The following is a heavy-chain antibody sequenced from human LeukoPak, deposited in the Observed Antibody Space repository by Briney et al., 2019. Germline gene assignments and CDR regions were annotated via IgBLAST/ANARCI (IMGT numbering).Heavy chain of an antibody. D-gene: IGHD3-10*01. V-gene: IGHV4-31*03. J-gene: IGHJ5*02. CDR1: GGSVGSGDFY. CDR2: IDYMENA. Sequence: SQTLSLTCTVSGGSVGSGDFYWTWIRQHPGKGLVWFGYIDYMENAYYNPSLKSRLTISVDTSKNQSSLKLSSVTAADTAMYYCARDLFGSGGYGFDPWGQGTLVTVSS. CDR3: ARDLFGSGGYGFDP.